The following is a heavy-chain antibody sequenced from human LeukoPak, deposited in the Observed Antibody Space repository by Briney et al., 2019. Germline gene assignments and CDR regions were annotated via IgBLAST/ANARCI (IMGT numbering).Heavy chain of an antibody. J-gene: IGHJ3*02. CDR3: ATTLRFLEWHDAFDI. V-gene: IGHV4-59*01. CDR2: IYYSGST. Sequence: SETLSLTCTVSGGSISSYYWSWIRQPPGKGLEWIGYIYYSGSTNYNPSLKSRVTISVDTSKNQFSLKLSSVTAADTAVYYCATTLRFLEWHDAFDIWGQGTMVTVPS. CDR1: GGSISSYY. D-gene: IGHD3-3*01.